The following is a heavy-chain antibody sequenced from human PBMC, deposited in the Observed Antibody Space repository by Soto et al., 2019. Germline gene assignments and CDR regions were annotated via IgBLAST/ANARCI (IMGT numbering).Heavy chain of an antibody. V-gene: IGHV3-23*01. Sequence: EVQLLESGGGLVQPGGSLRLSCAASGFTFSSYAMSWVRQGPGKGLEWVSATSGSGGRTYYADSVKGRFTISRDNSKNTLYLHVNRLGGGDTAVYYFARDAPRYCGGGSCWGDFACWGQGTLVTVSS. J-gene: IGHJ4*02. D-gene: IGHD2-15*01. CDR1: GFTFSSYA. CDR2: TSGSGGRT. CDR3: ARDAPRYCGGGSCWGDFAC.